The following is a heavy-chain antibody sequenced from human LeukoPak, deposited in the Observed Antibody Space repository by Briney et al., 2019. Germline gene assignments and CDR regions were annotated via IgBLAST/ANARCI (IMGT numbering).Heavy chain of an antibody. J-gene: IGHJ6*02. CDR3: VRDPSCSGGGCYYYYGMDV. D-gene: IGHD2-15*01. V-gene: IGHV3-33*01. Sequence: PGKSLRLSCAASGFTFNTYALHWVRQAPGKGLEWVAVIWYDGSNKYYADSARGRFTISRDNSKNTLYLQMNSLRADDTAIYYCVRDPSCSGGGCYYYYGMDVWGQGTTVTVSS. CDR1: GFTFNTYA. CDR2: IWYDGSNK.